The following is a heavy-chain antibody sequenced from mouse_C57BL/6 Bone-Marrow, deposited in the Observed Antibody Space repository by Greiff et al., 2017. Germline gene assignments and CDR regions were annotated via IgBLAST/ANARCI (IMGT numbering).Heavy chain of an antibody. CDR3: ARGWDYYAMDY. D-gene: IGHD4-1*01. J-gene: IGHJ4*01. Sequence: EVKLMESGGGLVQPGGSLKLSCAASGFTFSSYAMSWVRQTPEKRLEWVATISDGGSYTYYPDNVKGRFTISRDNAKNNLYLQMSHLKSEDTAMYYCARGWDYYAMDYWGQGTSVTVSS. V-gene: IGHV5-4*03. CDR1: GFTFSSYA. CDR2: ISDGGSYT.